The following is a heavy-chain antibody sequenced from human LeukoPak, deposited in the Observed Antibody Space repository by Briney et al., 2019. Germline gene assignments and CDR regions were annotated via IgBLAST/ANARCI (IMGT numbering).Heavy chain of an antibody. J-gene: IGHJ3*02. Sequence: GGSLRLSCAASGFSFNSYSMNWVRQAPGKGLEWVSFISSSSSYTYYADSVRGRFTISRDNARSSLNLHMNSLRAEDTAVYYCAREPFSMARESTRNAFDIWGQGTMVTVSS. D-gene: IGHD3-10*01. CDR3: AREPFSMARESTRNAFDI. CDR2: ISSSSSYT. CDR1: GFSFNSYS. V-gene: IGHV3-21*01.